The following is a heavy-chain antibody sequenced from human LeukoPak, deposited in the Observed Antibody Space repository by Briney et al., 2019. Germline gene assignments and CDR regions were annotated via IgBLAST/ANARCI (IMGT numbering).Heavy chain of an antibody. CDR1: GGSIRTTSF. D-gene: IGHD6-13*01. J-gene: IGHJ5*02. CDR3: ARRGGHSWDVGNWFDP. V-gene: IGHV4-39*01. CDR2: ASHSGIN. Sequence: SETLSLTCLVSGGSIRTTSFWGWIRQPPGMGLEWIASASHSGINYYNPSLRSRVIVSADTSENQFSLRLTSVTAADTAVYYCARRGGHSWDVGNWFDPWGQGILVTVSS.